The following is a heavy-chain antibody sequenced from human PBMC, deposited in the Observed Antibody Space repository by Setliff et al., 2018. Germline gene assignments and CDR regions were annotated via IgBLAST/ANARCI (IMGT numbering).Heavy chain of an antibody. CDR3: ATPALFTTGWFGYHGMYV. V-gene: IGHV3-7*03. CDR2: INPGGSEK. J-gene: IGHJ6*02. Sequence: SLRLSCVGSGFSFRNCWASWVRQAPGKGPEWVASINPGGSEKYYVDSVRGRFTISRDNARNSLSLQMDSLNPEDTAIYYCATPALFTTGWFGYHGMYVWGHGTTVTVS. D-gene: IGHD3-10*01. CDR1: GFSFRNCW.